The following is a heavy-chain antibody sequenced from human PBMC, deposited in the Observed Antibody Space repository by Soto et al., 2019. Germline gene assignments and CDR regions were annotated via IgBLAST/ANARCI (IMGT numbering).Heavy chain of an antibody. CDR2: ISWNSGSI. V-gene: IGHV3-9*01. CDR3: AKDLGINNNYYYYYGMDV. J-gene: IGHJ6*02. Sequence: GGSLRLSCAASGFTFDDYAMHWVRQAPGKGLEWVSGISWNSGSIGYADSVKGRFTISRDNAKNSLYLQMNSLRAEDTALYYCAKDLGINNNYYYYYGMDVWGQGTTVTVSS. CDR1: GFTFDDYA. D-gene: IGHD1-1*01.